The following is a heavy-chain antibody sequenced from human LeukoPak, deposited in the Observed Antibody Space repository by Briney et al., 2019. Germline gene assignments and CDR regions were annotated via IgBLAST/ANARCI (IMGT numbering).Heavy chain of an antibody. V-gene: IGHV4-59*08. CDR3: ARSDTAMDYYYGMDV. D-gene: IGHD5-18*01. Sequence: SEPLSLTCTVSGGSISSYYWSWIRQPPGKGLEWVGYIYYSGSTNYNPSLKTRVTISVDTSKNQFSLKLSSVTAADTAVYYCARSDTAMDYYYGMDVWGQGTTVTVSS. J-gene: IGHJ6*02. CDR1: GGSISSYY. CDR2: IYYSGST.